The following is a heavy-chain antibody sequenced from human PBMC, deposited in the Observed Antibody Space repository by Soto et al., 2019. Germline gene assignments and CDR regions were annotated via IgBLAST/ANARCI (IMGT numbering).Heavy chain of an antibody. CDR3: ARDLWLTHYYYYYGMDV. J-gene: IGHJ6*02. Sequence: GGSLRLSCAASGFTFSSYAMHWVRQAPGKGLEWVAVISYDGSNKYYADSVKGRFTISRDNSKNTLYLQMNSLRAEDTAVYYCARDLWLTHYYYYYGMDVWGQGTTVTVSS. D-gene: IGHD3-10*01. CDR1: GFTFSSYA. CDR2: ISYDGSNK. V-gene: IGHV3-30-3*01.